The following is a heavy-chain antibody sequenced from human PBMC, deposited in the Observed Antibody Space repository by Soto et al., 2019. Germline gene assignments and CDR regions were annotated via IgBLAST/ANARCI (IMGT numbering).Heavy chain of an antibody. CDR2: IYWDDDK. CDR1: GFSLSTSGVG. V-gene: IGHV2-5*02. Sequence: QITLKESGPTLVKPTQTLTLTCSFSGFSLSTSGVGVGWIRQPPGKALVCLALIYWDDDKRYSPSVKSRLTLTKHTSKNQVVLTMTNMDPVDTATYYCAHLTAMANFAYWGKGTLVTVSS. D-gene: IGHD5-18*01. J-gene: IGHJ4*02. CDR3: AHLTAMANFAY.